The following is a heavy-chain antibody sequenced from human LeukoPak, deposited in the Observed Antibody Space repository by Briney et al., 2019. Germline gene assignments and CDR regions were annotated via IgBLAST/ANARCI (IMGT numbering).Heavy chain of an antibody. CDR1: GFTFSSYA. CDR3: AKVRIVGATTGFDY. V-gene: IGHV3-23*01. J-gene: IGHJ4*02. CDR2: ISGSGSNT. D-gene: IGHD1-26*01. Sequence: GGSPRLSCAASGFTFSSYAMSLVRQAPGKGLKWVSAISGSGSNTYYADSVKGRFTISRDNSKNTLYLQMNSLRAEDTAVYYCAKVRIVGATTGFDYWGQGTLVTVSS.